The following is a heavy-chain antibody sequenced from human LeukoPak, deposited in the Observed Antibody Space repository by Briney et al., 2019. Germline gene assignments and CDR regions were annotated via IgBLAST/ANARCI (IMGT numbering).Heavy chain of an antibody. CDR2: ISSDGRTT. Sequence: GGSLRLSCAASGFTFSSYGIHWVRQAPGKGLEWVAVISSDGRTTYYADSVKGRFTISRDNSKSTMYVRMNSLRTEDTAVYYCTKEGAVTGSMWFDHWGQGTLVTVSS. V-gene: IGHV3-30*18. CDR3: TKEGAVTGSMWFDH. J-gene: IGHJ5*02. CDR1: GFTFSSYG. D-gene: IGHD6-19*01.